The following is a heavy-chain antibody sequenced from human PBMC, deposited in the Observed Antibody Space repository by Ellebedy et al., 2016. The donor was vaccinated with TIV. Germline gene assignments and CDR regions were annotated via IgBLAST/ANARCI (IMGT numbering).Heavy chain of an antibody. CDR2: IKPNTGGT. CDR3: ARDRAAGEFDY. Sequence: ASVKVSCXASGYFFTGHYIHWVRQAPGQGLEWMGWIKPNTGGTNYAQKFQGRVTVTRDTSTTTVYMDLSRLTSDDTAVYYCARDRAAGEFDYWGQGTLVTVSS. V-gene: IGHV1-2*02. CDR1: GYFFTGHY. J-gene: IGHJ4*02. D-gene: IGHD7-27*01.